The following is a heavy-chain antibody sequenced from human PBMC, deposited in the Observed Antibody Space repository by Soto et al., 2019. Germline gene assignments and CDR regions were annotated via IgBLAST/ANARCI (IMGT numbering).Heavy chain of an antibody. CDR1: GYTFTSYG. V-gene: IGHV1-18*01. CDR3: SIDEFGDPAVY. D-gene: IGHD4-17*01. CDR2: ISAYNGNT. J-gene: IGHJ4*02. Sequence: QVQLVQSGAEVKKPGASVKVSCKASGYTFTSYGISWVRQAPGQGLEWMGWISAYNGNTNYAKKLHGRVTMTTDTPTSTAYMELRSLRSADTAVYYCSIDEFGDPAVYWGQGTLVTVSS.